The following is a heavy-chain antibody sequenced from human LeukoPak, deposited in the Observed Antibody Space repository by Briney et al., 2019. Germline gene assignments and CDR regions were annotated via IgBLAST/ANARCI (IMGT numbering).Heavy chain of an antibody. V-gene: IGHV3-23*01. CDR1: GFTFSSYS. CDR3: AKGDRLVAAPGGY. CDR2: ISGSGGST. Sequence: GGSLRLSCAASGFTFSSYSMNWVRQAPGKGLEWVSAISGSGGSTYYADSVKGRFTISRDNSKNTLYLQMNSLRAEDTAVYYCAKGDRLVAAPGGYWGQGTLVTVSS. D-gene: IGHD6-25*01. J-gene: IGHJ4*02.